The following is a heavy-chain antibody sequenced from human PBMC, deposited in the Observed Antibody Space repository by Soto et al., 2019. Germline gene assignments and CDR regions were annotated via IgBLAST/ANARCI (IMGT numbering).Heavy chain of an antibody. D-gene: IGHD5-12*01. CDR1: GGSISSGDYY. J-gene: IGHJ4*02. CDR3: ARVSGYERLVDY. CDR2: IYYSGST. V-gene: IGHV4-30-4*01. Sequence: SETLSLTCTVSGGSISSGDYYWSWIRQPPGKGLEWIGYIYYSGSTYYNPSLKSRVTISVDTSKNQLSLKLSSVTAADTAVYYCARVSGYERLVDYWGQGSLVTVSA.